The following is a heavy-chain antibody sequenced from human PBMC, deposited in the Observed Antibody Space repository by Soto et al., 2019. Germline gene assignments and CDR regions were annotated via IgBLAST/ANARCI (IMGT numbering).Heavy chain of an antibody. Sequence: GGSLRLSCAASGFTFSSYGMHWVRQAPGKGLEWVAVIWYDGSNKYYADSVKGRFTISRDNSKNTLYLQMNSLRAEDTAVYYCARSPPSFGVGTRRGRDYYYYYMDVWGKGTTVTVSS. CDR2: IWYDGSNK. V-gene: IGHV3-33*01. CDR1: GFTFSSYG. D-gene: IGHD3-3*01. J-gene: IGHJ6*03. CDR3: ARSPPSFGVGTRRGRDYYYYYMDV.